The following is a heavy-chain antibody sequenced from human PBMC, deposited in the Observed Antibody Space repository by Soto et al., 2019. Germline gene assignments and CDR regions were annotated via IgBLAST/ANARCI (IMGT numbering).Heavy chain of an antibody. J-gene: IGHJ4*02. V-gene: IGHV4-30-2*01. CDR3: ARVPDY. CDR2: FYHSGST. Sequence: QLQLQESGSGLVKPSQTLSLTGVVSGGSISRGDYSWSWSRPPTGKGLEGIGYFYHSGSTYYNPYPHRRVAIAVDRSNTQFSPNLSCVTAADTAVDYCARVPDYWGQGTLVTVSS. CDR1: GGSISRGDYS.